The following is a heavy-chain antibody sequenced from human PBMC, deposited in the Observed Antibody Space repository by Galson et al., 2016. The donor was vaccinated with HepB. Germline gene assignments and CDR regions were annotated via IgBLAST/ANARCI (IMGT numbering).Heavy chain of an antibody. D-gene: IGHD6-19*01. V-gene: IGHV4-4*02. CDR2: IYHSGST. J-gene: IGHJ3*02. CDR3: ARAVAGIRAFEI. Sequence: ETLSLTCAVSGGSISSDHWWSWVRQPPGKGLEWIGEIYHSGSTNYNPSFKSRVNISVDKSKNQFYLKLSSVTAADTGVYYCARAVAGIRAFEIWGQGTMVTVSS. CDR1: GGSISSDHW.